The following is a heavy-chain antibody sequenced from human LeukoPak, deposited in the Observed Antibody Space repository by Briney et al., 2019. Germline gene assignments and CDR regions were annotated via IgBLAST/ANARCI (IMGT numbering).Heavy chain of an antibody. D-gene: IGHD1-26*01. J-gene: IGHJ6*04. Sequence: PGGTLRLFCAASGFTFSSYSMSWVRQAPGKGLEGGSAISCSCCSTYYADSVKGRFTISRDNSKNTLYLQMNSLRAEDTAVYYCAKDSIVPSPFYGMDVWGKGTTVTVSS. V-gene: IGHV3-23*01. CDR1: GFTFSSYS. CDR2: ISCSCCST. CDR3: AKDSIVPSPFYGMDV.